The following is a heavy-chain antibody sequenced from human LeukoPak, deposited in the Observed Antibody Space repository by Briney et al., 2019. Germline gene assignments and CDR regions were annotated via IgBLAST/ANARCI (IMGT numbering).Heavy chain of an antibody. D-gene: IGHD2-15*01. CDR2: IKSDGSST. J-gene: IGHJ4*02. CDR1: GFTFSSYW. CDR3: AREGCSGGSCLDY. V-gene: IGHV3-74*01. Sequence: GGSLRLSCAASGFTFSSYWMHWVRQAPGKGLVWVSRIKSDGSSTSYADSVKGRFTTSRDNAKNTLYLQMNSLRAEVTAVYHCAREGCSGGSCLDYWGQGNLVTVSS.